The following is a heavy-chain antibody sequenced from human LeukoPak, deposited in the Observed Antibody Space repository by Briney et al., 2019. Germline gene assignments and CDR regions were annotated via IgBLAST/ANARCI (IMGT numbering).Heavy chain of an antibody. D-gene: IGHD6-19*01. V-gene: IGHV4-59*08. J-gene: IGHJ5*02. Sequence: PSETLSLTCTVSGGSISSYYWSWIRQPPGKGLEWIGYIYYSGSTNYNPSLKSRVTISVDTSKNQFSLKLSSVTAADTAVYYCARPLNPGYSSGWYGFDPWGQGTLVTVSS. CDR1: GGSISSYY. CDR3: ARPLNPGYSSGWYGFDP. CDR2: IYYSGST.